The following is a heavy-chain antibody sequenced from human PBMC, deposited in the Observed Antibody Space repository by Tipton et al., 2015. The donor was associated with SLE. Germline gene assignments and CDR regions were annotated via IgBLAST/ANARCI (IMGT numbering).Heavy chain of an antibody. J-gene: IGHJ6*03. D-gene: IGHD2-15*01. CDR1: GFIFDDYG. CDR2: ITWNSGDT. Sequence: SLRLSCAASGFIFDDYGMYWVRQSPGKGLEWVSSITWNSGDTAYVDSVKGRFTISRDNAKNSLYLQMNTLRAEDTAVYYCARVAYSDEGMDVWGKGTTVTVSS. V-gene: IGHV3-9*01. CDR3: ARVAYSDEGMDV.